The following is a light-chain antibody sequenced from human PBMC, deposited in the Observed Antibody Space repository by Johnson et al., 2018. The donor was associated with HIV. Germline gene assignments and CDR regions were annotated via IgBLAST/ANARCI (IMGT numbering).Light chain of an antibody. J-gene: IGLJ1*01. Sequence: TQSPSVSAAPGQKVTISCSGSSSNIGNNDVSWYQQLPGTAPKLLIYDNNKRPSGIPDRFSGSKSGTSATLGITGLQTGDEADYYSGTWDSSLSAGVFGTGTKVTVL. CDR2: DNN. V-gene: IGLV1-51*01. CDR1: SSNIGNND. CDR3: GTWDSSLSAGV.